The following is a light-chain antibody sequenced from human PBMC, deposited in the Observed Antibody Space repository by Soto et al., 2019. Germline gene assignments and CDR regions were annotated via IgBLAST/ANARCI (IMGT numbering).Light chain of an antibody. CDR3: CSYACTYTLSYV. CDR1: ISDVGAYNY. Sequence: QSALTQPRSVSGSPGQSVTISCTGTISDVGAYNYVSWYQQHPGKAPKLVIFDVNKRPSVVPDRFSGSKSGNTASLTISGLQAEDEADYYCCSYACTYTLSYVFGPGTKVTVL. J-gene: IGLJ1*01. V-gene: IGLV2-11*01. CDR2: DVN.